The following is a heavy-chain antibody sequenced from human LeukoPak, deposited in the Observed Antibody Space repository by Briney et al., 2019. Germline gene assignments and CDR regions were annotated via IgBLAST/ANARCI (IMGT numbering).Heavy chain of an antibody. V-gene: IGHV3-15*01. CDR2: IKSKTDGGTT. J-gene: IGHJ4*02. Sequence: SGGSLRLSCTASGFMFSDYWMSWVRQAPGKELEWVGRIKSKTDGGTTDYAAPVKGRFTISRDDSKNTLYLQMNSLKTEDTAVYYCTTQDSLYYDTSGYVSDYWGQGTLVTVSS. D-gene: IGHD3-22*01. CDR1: GFMFSDYW. CDR3: TTQDSLYYDTSGYVSDY.